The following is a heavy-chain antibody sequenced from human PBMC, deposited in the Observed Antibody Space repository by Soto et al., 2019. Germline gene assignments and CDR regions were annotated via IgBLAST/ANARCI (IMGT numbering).Heavy chain of an antibody. CDR2: ISGSGGST. D-gene: IGHD1-7*01. J-gene: IGHJ5*02. Sequence: VGSLRLSCAASGFTLSSYAMSWVRQAPGKGLEWVSAISGSGGSTYYADSVKGRFTISRDNSKNTLYLQMNSLRAEDTAVYYCAKETTRLPWFDPWGQGTLVTVSS. CDR3: AKETTRLPWFDP. CDR1: GFTLSSYA. V-gene: IGHV3-23*01.